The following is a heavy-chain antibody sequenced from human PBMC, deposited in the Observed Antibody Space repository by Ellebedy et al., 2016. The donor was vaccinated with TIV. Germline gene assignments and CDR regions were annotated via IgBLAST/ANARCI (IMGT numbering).Heavy chain of an antibody. CDR1: GFIFSDSN. CDR2: IRSKANNYAT. CDR3: TRTLELSSSFFPDFDY. Sequence: GESLKISCEASGFIFSDSNMHWVRQASGKGLEWVGRIRSKANNYATGYAASVKGRFTISRDDSKTTAYLQMNSLKTEDTAVYYCTRTLELSSSFFPDFDYWGQGSLVTVS. V-gene: IGHV3-73*01. J-gene: IGHJ4*02. D-gene: IGHD6-13*01.